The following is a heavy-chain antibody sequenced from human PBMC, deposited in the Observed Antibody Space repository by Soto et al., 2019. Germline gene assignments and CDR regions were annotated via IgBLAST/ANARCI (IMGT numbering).Heavy chain of an antibody. CDR2: IKQDGNEK. CDR3: ARGLGSSGGYSPWDAFDI. CDR1: GFTFSDYW. Sequence: EVQLVESGGGLVQPGGSLRLSCAVSGFTFSDYWMSWVRQAPGKGLEWVANIKQDGNEKYYVDSVKGRFTISRDNANNSLYLQMNSLRAEDTAVYYCARGLGSSGGYSPWDAFDIWGQGTMVTVSS. V-gene: IGHV3-7*01. J-gene: IGHJ3*02. D-gene: IGHD6-19*01.